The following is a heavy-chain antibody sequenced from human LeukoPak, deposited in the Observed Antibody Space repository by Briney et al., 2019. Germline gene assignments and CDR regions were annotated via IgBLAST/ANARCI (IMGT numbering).Heavy chain of an antibody. CDR2: ISAYNGNT. V-gene: IGHV1-18*01. Sequence: GASVKVSCKASGYTFTSYGISWVRQAPGQGLEWMGWISAYNGNTNYAQKLQGRVTMTTDTSTSTAYMELRSLRSDDTAVYYCAGKLAPGRVRGVTSPYYYYGMDVWGQGTTVTVSS. D-gene: IGHD3-10*01. J-gene: IGHJ6*02. CDR3: AGKLAPGRVRGVTSPYYYYGMDV. CDR1: GYTFTSYG.